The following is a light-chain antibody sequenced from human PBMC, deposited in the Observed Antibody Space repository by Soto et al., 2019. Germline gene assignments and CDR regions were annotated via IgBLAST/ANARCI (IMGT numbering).Light chain of an antibody. Sequence: EIVMTQSPATLSVSPGERATLSCRASQSVSINLAWYQQKPGQAPRLLIYGASTRATGIPARFSGSGSGTEFTLTISIQQSEDFAVYYCQQYNNWAPLPTFGGGTKVEIK. CDR3: QQYNNWAPLPT. CDR2: GAS. J-gene: IGKJ4*01. V-gene: IGKV3-15*01. CDR1: QSVSIN.